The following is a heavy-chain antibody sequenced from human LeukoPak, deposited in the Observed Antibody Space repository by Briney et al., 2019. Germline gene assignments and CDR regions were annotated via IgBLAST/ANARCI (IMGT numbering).Heavy chain of an antibody. D-gene: IGHD1-26*01. J-gene: IGHJ4*02. Sequence: GGSLRLSCAASGFTFSSYAMSWVRQAPGKGLGWVSGISGSDGSTYYADSVKGRFTISRDNSKNTLYLQMNSLRAEDTAVYYCARAGSIRFDYWGQGTLVTVSS. CDR2: ISGSDGST. CDR3: ARAGSIRFDY. V-gene: IGHV3-23*01. CDR1: GFTFSSYA.